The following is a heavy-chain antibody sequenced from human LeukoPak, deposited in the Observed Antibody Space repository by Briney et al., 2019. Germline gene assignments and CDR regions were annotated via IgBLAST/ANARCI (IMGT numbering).Heavy chain of an antibody. CDR3: AGDHGDYDVVYYYYYMDV. J-gene: IGHJ6*03. V-gene: IGHV1-2*02. CDR2: INPNSGGT. CDR1: GYTFTGYY. Sequence: ASVKVSCKASGYTFTGYYMHWVRQARGQGLEWMGWINPNSGGTNYAQKFQGRVTMTRDTSISTAYMELSRLRSDDTAVYYCAGDHGDYDVVYYYYYMDVWGKGTTVTVSS. D-gene: IGHD4-17*01.